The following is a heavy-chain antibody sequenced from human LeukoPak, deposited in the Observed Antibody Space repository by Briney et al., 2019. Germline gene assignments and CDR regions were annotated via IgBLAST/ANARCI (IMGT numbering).Heavy chain of an antibody. CDR3: TTGDGHSDFDY. Sequence: GGSLRLSCAASGFTITNARMGWVRQAPGKGLEWVGLIKSKIDGGTTDFAAPVKGRFTISRDDSKHTLYLQMNSLKSEDTAVYYCTTGDGHSDFDYWGQGTLVTVSS. CDR1: GFTITNAR. J-gene: IGHJ4*02. CDR2: IKSKIDGGTT. D-gene: IGHD3-10*01. V-gene: IGHV3-15*01.